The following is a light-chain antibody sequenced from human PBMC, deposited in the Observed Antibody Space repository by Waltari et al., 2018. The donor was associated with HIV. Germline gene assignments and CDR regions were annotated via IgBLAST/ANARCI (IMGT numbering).Light chain of an antibody. CDR1: DFGSKG. CDR2: YDS. Sequence: SYVLTQPPSVSVAPGETARITCEGDDFGSKGALWYQQKSGQAPMLVIYYDSGRPSGLPKRFSGSNSRNTATLTIRRVEAGDEADYYCQVWSSSRDHPYVFGTATKDTVL. CDR3: QVWSSSRDHPYV. J-gene: IGLJ1*01. V-gene: IGLV3-21*04.